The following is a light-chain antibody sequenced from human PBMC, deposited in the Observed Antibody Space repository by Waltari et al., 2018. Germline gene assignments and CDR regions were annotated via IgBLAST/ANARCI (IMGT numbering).Light chain of an antibody. CDR3: AAWDDSLNGWV. CDR1: SSNIGSNT. Sequence: QSVLTQPPSASGTPGQTVSLSCSGSSSNIGSNTVNWYQQLPGTAPKLLIYSNDERASGVPDRFSGYRSGTSASLAISGLQSEDEADYYCAAWDDSLNGWVFGGGTKLTVL. J-gene: IGLJ3*02. CDR2: SND. V-gene: IGLV1-44*01.